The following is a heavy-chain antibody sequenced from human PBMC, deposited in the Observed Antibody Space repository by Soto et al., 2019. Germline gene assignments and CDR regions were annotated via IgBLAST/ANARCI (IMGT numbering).Heavy chain of an antibody. V-gene: IGHV3-66*01. D-gene: IGHD7-27*01. J-gene: IGHJ6*02. CDR2: IYSGGST. CDR1: GFTVSSNY. Sequence: EVQLVESGGGLVQPGGSLRLSCAASGFTVSSNYMSWVRQAPGKGLEWVSVIYSGGSTYYADSVKGSFTISRDNSKTTLYLQMKSLRAEDTAVYYCARDRRTAEGMDVWGQGTTVTVSS. CDR3: ARDRRTAEGMDV.